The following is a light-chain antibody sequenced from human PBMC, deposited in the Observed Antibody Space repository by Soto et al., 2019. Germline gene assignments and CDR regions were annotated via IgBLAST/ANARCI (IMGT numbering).Light chain of an antibody. CDR2: RNN. V-gene: IGLV1-47*01. CDR1: NSNIRSNY. Sequence: QSVLTQPPSASGTPGQRVTISCSGSNSNIRSNYVYWYQQLPGTAPKLLIYRNNQRPSGVPDRFSGSKSGTSASLAISGLQSEEEADYYCAAWDDSLDGYVFGTGTKVTVL. J-gene: IGLJ1*01. CDR3: AAWDDSLDGYV.